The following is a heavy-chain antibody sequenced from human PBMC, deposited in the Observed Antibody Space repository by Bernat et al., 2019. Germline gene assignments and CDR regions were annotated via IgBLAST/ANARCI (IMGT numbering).Heavy chain of an antibody. CDR3: ARGSSSIAARYYYYYMDV. J-gene: IGHJ6*03. D-gene: IGHD6-6*01. CDR1: GGSISSYY. CDR2: IYYSGST. V-gene: IGHV4-59*01. Sequence: QVQLQESGPGLVKPSETLSLTCTVPGGSISSYYWSWIRQPPGKGLEWIGYIYYSGSTNYNPSLKSRVTISVDTSKNQFSLKLSSVTAADTAVYDCARGSSSIAARYYYYYMDVWGKGTTVTVSS.